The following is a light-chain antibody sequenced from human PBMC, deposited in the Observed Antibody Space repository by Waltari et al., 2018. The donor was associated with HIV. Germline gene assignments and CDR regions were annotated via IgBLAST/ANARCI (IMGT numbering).Light chain of an antibody. J-gene: IGLJ2*01. Sequence: QSVLTPPPSVSAATGQKVTIPCSGSSPHMGKIFVPWFKQLPGTAPKLLIYDNKKRPSGMPDRFSGSKAGTSATLGIAGLQTGDEADYYCGTWDSSLSGVVFGGGTKLTVL. CDR3: GTWDSSLSGVV. CDR1: SPHMGKIF. V-gene: IGLV1-51*01. CDR2: DNK.